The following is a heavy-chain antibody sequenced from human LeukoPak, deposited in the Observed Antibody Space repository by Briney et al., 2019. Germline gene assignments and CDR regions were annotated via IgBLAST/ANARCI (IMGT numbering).Heavy chain of an antibody. J-gene: IGHJ4*02. CDR1: GFTFSSYA. CDR2: ISGSGGST. V-gene: IGHV3-23*01. CDR3: ARDPLGVGATGGDY. D-gene: IGHD1-26*01. Sequence: GGSLSLSCAASGFTFSSYAMSWVRQAPGKGLEWVSAISGSGGSTYYADSVKGRFTISRDNSKNTLYLQMNSLRAEDTAVYYCARDPLGVGATGGDYWGQGTLVTVSS.